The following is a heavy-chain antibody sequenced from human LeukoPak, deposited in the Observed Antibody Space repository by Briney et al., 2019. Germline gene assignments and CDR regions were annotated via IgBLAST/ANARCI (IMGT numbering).Heavy chain of an antibody. D-gene: IGHD2-2*03. CDR3: ARAPQVDGWAVYGMDV. V-gene: IGHV1-2*02. CDR2: MNPNSGGT. J-gene: IGHJ6*02. CDR1: GYTFTGYY. Sequence: ASVKVSCKASGYTFTGYYMHWVRQAPGQGLEWMGWMNPNSGGTNYAQKFQGRVTMTRDTSISTAYMELSRLRSDDTAVYYCARAPQVDGWAVYGMDVWGQGTTVTVSS.